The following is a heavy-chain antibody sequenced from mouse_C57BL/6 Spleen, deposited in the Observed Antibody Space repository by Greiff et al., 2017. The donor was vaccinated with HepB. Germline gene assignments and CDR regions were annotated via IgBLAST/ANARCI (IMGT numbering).Heavy chain of an antibody. Sequence: VHVKQSGAELVRPGASVTLSCKASGYTFTDYEMHWVKQTPVHGLEWIGAIDPETGGTAYNQKFKGKAILTADKSSSTAYMELRSLTSEDSAVYYCTTDSFAYWGQGTLVTVSA. J-gene: IGHJ3*01. V-gene: IGHV1-15*01. CDR3: TTDSFAY. CDR1: GYTFTDYE. CDR2: IDPETGGT. D-gene: IGHD2-4*01.